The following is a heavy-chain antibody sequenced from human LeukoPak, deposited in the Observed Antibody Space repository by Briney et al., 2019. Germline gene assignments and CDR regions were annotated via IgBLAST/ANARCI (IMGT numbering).Heavy chain of an antibody. CDR1: GYTFTGYY. Sequence: GASVKVSCKPSGYTFTGYYIQWVRQAPGQGLEWMGWINPNSGGTNYAQKFQGRVTMTRDTSIGTAYMDLSRLKSDDTAVYYCASGHFKIYGGNPRLDYWGQGTLVTVSS. CDR3: ASGHFKIYGGNPRLDY. J-gene: IGHJ4*02. V-gene: IGHV1-2*02. CDR2: INPNSGGT. D-gene: IGHD4-23*01.